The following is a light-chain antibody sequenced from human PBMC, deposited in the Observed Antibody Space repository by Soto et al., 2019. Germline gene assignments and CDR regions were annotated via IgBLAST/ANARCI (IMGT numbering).Light chain of an antibody. Sequence: EIVLTQSPGTLSLSPGERATLSCRASQSVSSNYLAWYQQKPGQAPRLLISGASSRATGISDRFSGSGSGTDFTLTLSGVKPEDFAVYYCQHYGSSPPMYTFGQGTKLEIK. CDR3: QHYGSSPPMYT. J-gene: IGKJ2*01. CDR2: GAS. V-gene: IGKV3-20*01. CDR1: QSVSSNY.